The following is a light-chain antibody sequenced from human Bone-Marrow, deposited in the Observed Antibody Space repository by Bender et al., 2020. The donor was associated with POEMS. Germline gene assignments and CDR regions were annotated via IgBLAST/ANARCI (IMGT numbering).Light chain of an antibody. CDR2: GVN. CDR1: SSDVGGYNY. Sequence: QSALTQPPSASGSPGQSVTISCTGTSSDVGGYNYVSWYQQHPGKAPKVMIYGVNTRPSGVPDRFSGAKSGNTASLTVSELQAEDEADYYCSSYAGNNNVIFGGGTRLTVL. CDR3: SSYAGNNNVI. V-gene: IGLV2-8*01. J-gene: IGLJ2*01.